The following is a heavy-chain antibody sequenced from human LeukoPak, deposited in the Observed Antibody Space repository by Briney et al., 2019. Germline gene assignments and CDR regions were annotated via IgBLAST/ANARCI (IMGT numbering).Heavy chain of an antibody. CDR1: GFTFSSYG. Sequence: GGTLRLSCAASGFTFSSYGMSWVRQAPGKGLEWVSAISGSGGSTYYADSVKGRFTISRDNSKNTLYLQMNSLRVEDTGVYYCASWGEGALDNWGQGTLVTVSS. J-gene: IGHJ4*02. CDR3: ASWGEGALDN. D-gene: IGHD1-26*01. V-gene: IGHV3-23*01. CDR2: ISGSGGST.